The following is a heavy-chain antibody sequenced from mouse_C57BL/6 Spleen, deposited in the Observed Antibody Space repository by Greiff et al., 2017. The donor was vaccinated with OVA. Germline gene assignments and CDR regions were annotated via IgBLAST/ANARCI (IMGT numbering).Heavy chain of an antibody. CDR2: ISSGSSTI. CDR1: GFTFSDYG. D-gene: IGHD2-4*01. V-gene: IGHV5-17*01. J-gene: IGHJ2*01. Sequence: EVKLVESGGGLVKPGGSLKLSCAASGFTFSDYGLHWVRQAPEKGLEWVAYISSGSSTIYYADTVKGRFTISRDNAKNTLFLQMTSLRSEDTAMYNCARPGIYYDYFDYWGQGTTLTVSS. CDR3: ARPGIYYDYFDY.